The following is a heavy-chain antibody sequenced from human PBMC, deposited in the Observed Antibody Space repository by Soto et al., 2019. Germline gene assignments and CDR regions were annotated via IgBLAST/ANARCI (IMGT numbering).Heavy chain of an antibody. CDR1: LVTFSNSW. J-gene: IGHJ4*02. Sequence: LXGSCAASLVTFSNSWVHWVRQAPGKWLVWVSYINSDGSTTAYADSVKGRFTISRDNAKNTVYLQITSLTAEDTAVYYCARDRSYTTDYWGQGTLVTVSS. D-gene: IGHD1-26*01. V-gene: IGHV3-74*01. CDR3: ARDRSYTTDY. CDR2: INSDGSTT.